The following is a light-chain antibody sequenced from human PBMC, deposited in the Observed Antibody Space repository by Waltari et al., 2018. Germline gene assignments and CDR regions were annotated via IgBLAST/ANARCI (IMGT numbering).Light chain of an antibody. CDR3: AAWDDRLYTVM. V-gene: IGLV1-47*01. Sequence: QSVLTQPPSVSGTPGQRVTISCSGGATHIGVNFVYWYRQLPETAPKLLLYKNDQRPSGVPDRISGSKSGTSASLVISGLRSEDEADYYCAAWDDRLYTVMFGGGTKLTVL. CDR2: KND. CDR1: ATHIGVNF. J-gene: IGLJ3*02.